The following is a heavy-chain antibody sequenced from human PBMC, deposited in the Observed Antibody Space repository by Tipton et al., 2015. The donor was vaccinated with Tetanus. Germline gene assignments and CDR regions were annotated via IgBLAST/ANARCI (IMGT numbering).Heavy chain of an antibody. CDR1: GGSISSYY. CDR2: IYYSGST. D-gene: IGHD3-22*01. CDR3: ARAKFRWGASSGYNPPNAFDI. J-gene: IGHJ3*02. V-gene: IGHV4-59*01. Sequence: TLSLTCTVSGGSISSYYWSWIRRPPGKGLEWIGYIYYSGSTNYNPSLKSRVTISVDTSKNQFSLKLSSVTAADTAVYYCARAKFRWGASSGYNPPNAFDIWGQGTMVTVSS.